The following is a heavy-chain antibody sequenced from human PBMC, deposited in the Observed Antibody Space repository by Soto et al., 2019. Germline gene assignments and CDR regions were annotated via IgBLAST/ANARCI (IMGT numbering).Heavy chain of an antibody. V-gene: IGHV1-69*01. CDR3: TRGKAMDV. J-gene: IGHJ6*02. CDR1: GGTFSSFA. CDR2: IMPILGTP. D-gene: IGHD6-13*01. Sequence: QVQLVQSGAEVKKPGSSVKVSCKASGGTFSSFAINWMRQAPGQGLQWMGGIMPILGTPNYAQRFQGRVTITADESTSTSYLELSSLSSEDTAVYYCTRGKAMDVWGQGTTFTVSS.